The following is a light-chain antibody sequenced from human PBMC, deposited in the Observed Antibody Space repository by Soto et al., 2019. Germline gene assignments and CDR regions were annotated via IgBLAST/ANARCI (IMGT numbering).Light chain of an antibody. CDR3: QQYGRSPRT. V-gene: IGKV3-20*01. CDR1: QSVSSSY. Sequence: EIVLTQSPGTLSLSPGERATLSCRASQSVSSSYLAWYQQKPGQAPRLLMSDASTRATGIPDRFSGSGSVTDFTLTINRLEPEDFAVYYCQQYGRSPRTFGQGTKLEIK. CDR2: DAS. J-gene: IGKJ2*02.